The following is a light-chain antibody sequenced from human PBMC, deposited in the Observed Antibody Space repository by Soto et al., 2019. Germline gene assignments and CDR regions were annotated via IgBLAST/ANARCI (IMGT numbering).Light chain of an antibody. CDR2: SAS. Sequence: EIVLTQSPGTLSLSPGERATLSCRASQSVSSGSLAWYHQKPGQAPRLLIYSASHRPPGIPDRFSGSGSGTDFTLTISRLEPEDFAVYYCQHYGSSPFTFGPGTKVDIK. CDR3: QHYGSSPFT. V-gene: IGKV3-20*01. CDR1: QSVSSGS. J-gene: IGKJ3*01.